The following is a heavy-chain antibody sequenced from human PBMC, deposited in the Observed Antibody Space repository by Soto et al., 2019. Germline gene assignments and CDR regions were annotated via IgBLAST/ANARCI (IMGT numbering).Heavy chain of an antibody. CDR3: AHKEPRTNHFDY. CDR1: GFSLSTSGVG. J-gene: IGHJ4*02. Sequence: PTLVNPTQTLTLTCTFSGFSLSTSGVGVGWIRQPPGKALEWLAVIYWDDDKRYSPSLKNRLTITKDTSKNHVVLTMTNIDAVDTATYYCAHKEPRTNHFDYWGQGTPVTVSS. D-gene: IGHD3-3*01. V-gene: IGHV2-5*02. CDR2: IYWDDDK.